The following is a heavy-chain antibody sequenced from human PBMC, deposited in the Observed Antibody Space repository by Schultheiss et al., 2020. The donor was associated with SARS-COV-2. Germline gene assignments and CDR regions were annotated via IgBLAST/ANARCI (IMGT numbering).Heavy chain of an antibody. D-gene: IGHD6-19*01. CDR1: GYTFTSYG. V-gene: IGHV1-8*02. CDR2: MNPNSGNT. CDR3: ARGFTGWSDY. J-gene: IGHJ4*02. Sequence: ASVKVSCKASGYTFTSYGISWVRQAPGQGLEWMGWMNPNSGNTGYAQKFQGRVTMTRDTSISTAYMELSRLRSDDTDVYYCARGFTGWSDYWGQGTLVTVSS.